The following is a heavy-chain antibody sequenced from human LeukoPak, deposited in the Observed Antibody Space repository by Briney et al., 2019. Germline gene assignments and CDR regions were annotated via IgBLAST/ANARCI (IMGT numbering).Heavy chain of an antibody. CDR2: ISWDGGST. V-gene: IGHV3-43D*03. CDR1: GFTFDDYA. J-gene: IGHJ6*03. D-gene: IGHD5-12*01. CDR3: AKESGYRGYYYYYMDV. Sequence: GGSLRLSCAASGFTFDDYAMHWVRHAPGKGLEWVSLISWDGGSTYYADSVKGRFTISRDNSKNSLYLQMNSLRAEDTALYYCAKESGYRGYYYYYMDVWGKGTTVTVSS.